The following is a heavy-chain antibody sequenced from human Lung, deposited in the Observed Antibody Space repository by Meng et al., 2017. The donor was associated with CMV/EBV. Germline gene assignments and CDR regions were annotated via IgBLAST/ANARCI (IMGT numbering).Heavy chain of an antibody. CDR3: ARDLNYYDSSGNYYVGWLDP. CDR2: TYYRSKWYN. CDR1: GDNVSSNSAA. Sequence: SETLSLXCAISGDNVSSNSAAWNWIRQSPSRGLEWLGRTYYRSKWYNDFAPSVKSRITFNPDTSKNQLSLHLTSVTPEDTAVYYCARDLNYYDSSGNYYVGWLDPWGQGXLVTVSS. V-gene: IGHV6-1*01. J-gene: IGHJ5*02. D-gene: IGHD3-22*01.